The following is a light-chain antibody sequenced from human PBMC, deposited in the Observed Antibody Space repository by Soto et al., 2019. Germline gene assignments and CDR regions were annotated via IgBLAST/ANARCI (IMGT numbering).Light chain of an antibody. CDR3: ATWDDSLDGPV. CDR1: NSNIGSYV. Sequence: QSVLAQPPSASGTPGQRVTISCSGSNSNIGSYVVNWYQHLPGTAPKLLIYNNNQRPSRVPDRFSGSKSGTSASLAVSGLQSEDEADYYCATWDDSLDGPVFGGGTKLTV. CDR2: NNN. V-gene: IGLV1-44*01. J-gene: IGLJ2*01.